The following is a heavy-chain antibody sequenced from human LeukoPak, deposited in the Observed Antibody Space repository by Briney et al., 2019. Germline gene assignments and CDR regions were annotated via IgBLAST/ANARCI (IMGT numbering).Heavy chain of an antibody. V-gene: IGHV4-59*01. CDR1: GGSISSYY. D-gene: IGHD2-21*01. CDR2: IYYSGTT. CDR3: ARDRPSGDEYTHVHDI. J-gene: IGHJ3*02. Sequence: SETLSLTCPVSGGSISSYYWSWIRQPPGKGLEWIGDIYYSGTTNYNPSLKSRVTVSLDTSENQFSLKLGSVTAADTAVYYCARDRPSGDEYTHVHDIWGQGTMVTVSS.